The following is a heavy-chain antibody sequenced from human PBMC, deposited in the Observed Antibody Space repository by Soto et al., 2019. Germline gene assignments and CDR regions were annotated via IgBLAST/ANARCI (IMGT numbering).Heavy chain of an antibody. Sequence: QITLKESGPTLVKPTQTLTLTCTFSGFSLGTSGVGVGWIRQPPGKAREWLALIYWDDDKRYSPSLKSRLTITKDTSKNQVVLTMTNMDPVDTATYYCGHGDFMAPVDYWGQGTLVTVSS. D-gene: IGHD2-21*02. V-gene: IGHV2-5*02. CDR3: GHGDFMAPVDY. CDR1: GFSLGTSGVG. J-gene: IGHJ4*02. CDR2: IYWDDDK.